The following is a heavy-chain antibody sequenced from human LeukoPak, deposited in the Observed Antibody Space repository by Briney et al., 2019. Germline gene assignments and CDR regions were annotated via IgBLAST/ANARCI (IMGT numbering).Heavy chain of an antibody. CDR1: GGSISSYY. CDR2: IYTSGST. Sequence: SETLSLTCTVSGGSISSYYWSWIRQPPGKGLEWIGYIYTSGSTNYNPSLKSRVTISVDTSKNQFSLKLSSVTAADTAAYYCARQEERYSYGRALYYFDYWGQGTLVTVSS. J-gene: IGHJ4*02. V-gene: IGHV4-4*09. D-gene: IGHD5-18*01. CDR3: ARQEERYSYGRALYYFDY.